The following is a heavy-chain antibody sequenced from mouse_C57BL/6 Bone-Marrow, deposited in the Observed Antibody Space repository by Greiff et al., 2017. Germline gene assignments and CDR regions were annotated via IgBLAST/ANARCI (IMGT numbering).Heavy chain of an antibody. CDR2: IDPSDSYT. CDR1: GYTFTSYW. D-gene: IGHD2-3*01. J-gene: IGHJ2*01. Sequence: VQLQQSGAELVMPGASVKLSCKASGYTFTSYWMHWVKQRPGQGLEWIGEIDPSDSYTNYNQKFKGKSTLTVDKSSSTAYMQHSSLTSEDSAVYYCARGYYYFDYWGQGTTLTVSS. CDR3: ARGYYYFDY. V-gene: IGHV1-69*01.